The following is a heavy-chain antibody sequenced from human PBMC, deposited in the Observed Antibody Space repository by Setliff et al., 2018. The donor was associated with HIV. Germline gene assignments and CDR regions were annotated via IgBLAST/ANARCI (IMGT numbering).Heavy chain of an antibody. J-gene: IGHJ3*02. Sequence: SETLSLTCTVSGGSISSSSYYWGWIRQPPGKGLEWIGSIYYSGSTYYNPSLKSRVTISVDTSKNQFSLKLSSVTAADTAVHYCARRQQLWLLYAFDIWGQGTMVTVSS. CDR1: GGSISSSSYY. V-gene: IGHV4-39*01. CDR3: ARRQQLWLLYAFDI. CDR2: IYYSGST. D-gene: IGHD5-18*01.